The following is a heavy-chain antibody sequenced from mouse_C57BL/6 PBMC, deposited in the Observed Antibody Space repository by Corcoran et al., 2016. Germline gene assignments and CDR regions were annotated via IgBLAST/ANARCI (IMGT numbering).Heavy chain of an antibody. CDR3: ARDSYYGYGEGYAMDY. J-gene: IGHJ4*01. D-gene: IGHD2-2*01. Sequence: DVQLQESGPGLVKPSQSLSLTCSVTGYSITSGYYWNWIRQFPGNKLEWMGYISYDGSNNYNPSLKNRISITRDTSKNQFFLKLNSVTTEDTATYYCARDSYYGYGEGYAMDYWGQGTSVTVSS. V-gene: IGHV3-6*01. CDR1: GYSITSGYY. CDR2: ISYDGSN.